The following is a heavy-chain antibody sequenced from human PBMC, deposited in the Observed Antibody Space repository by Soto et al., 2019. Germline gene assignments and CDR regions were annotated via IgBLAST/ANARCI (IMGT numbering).Heavy chain of an antibody. D-gene: IGHD5-12*01. CDR3: ARAYGGFDNGLDV. J-gene: IGHJ6*02. Sequence: SETLSLTCTVSGDSIRSYYWTWIRQPPGKGLELIGYIYYSGSTRYNPSLKSRVTISVDMSKNQFSLKLSSVIAADTAVYYCARAYGGFDNGLDVWGQGTAVTVS. V-gene: IGHV4-59*01. CDR1: GDSIRSYY. CDR2: IYYSGST.